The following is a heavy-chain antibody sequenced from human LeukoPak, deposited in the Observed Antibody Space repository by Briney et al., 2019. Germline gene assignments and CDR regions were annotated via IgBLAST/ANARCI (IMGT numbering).Heavy chain of an antibody. CDR3: ARVNWNPDY. CDR2: IHHSGST. CDR1: GYSISRGYH. Sequence: SETLSLTCAVSGYSISRGYHWGWIRQPPGKGLEWIGSIHHSGSTYYNSSLKSRVTISVDTSKNQFSLTVSSVTAADTAVYYCARVNWNPDYWGQGTLVTVSS. J-gene: IGHJ4*02. V-gene: IGHV4-38-2*01. D-gene: IGHD1-1*01.